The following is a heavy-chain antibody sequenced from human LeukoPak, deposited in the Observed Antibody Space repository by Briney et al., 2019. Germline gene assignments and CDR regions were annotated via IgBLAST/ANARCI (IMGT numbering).Heavy chain of an antibody. CDR1: GFTFSSYW. D-gene: IGHD4-23*01. Sequence: GSLRLSCAASGFTFSSYWMSWARQAPGKGLEWVASIKQDGSEKYYVDSVKGRFTISRDNAKNSLYLQMNSLRAEDTAVYYCARWLSRTTVVTGFSYYFDYWGQGTLVTVSS. CDR2: IKQDGSEK. CDR3: ARWLSRTTVVTGFSYYFDY. V-gene: IGHV3-7*01. J-gene: IGHJ4*02.